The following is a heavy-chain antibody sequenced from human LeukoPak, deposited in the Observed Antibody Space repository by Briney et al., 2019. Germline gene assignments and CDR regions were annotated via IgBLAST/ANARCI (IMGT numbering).Heavy chain of an antibody. CDR2: TSYNGNT. CDR1: GYTFSNYG. V-gene: IGHV1-18*04. CDR3: ARHSGSGWQALGY. D-gene: IGHD6-19*01. J-gene: IGHJ4*02. Sequence: GASVKVSCKASGYTFSNYGISWVRLAPGLGLEWMGWTSYNGNTNYAQKFQDRVTMTTDTSTTTAYMELRSLESDDTAVYYCARHSGSGWQALGYWGQGTLVTVSS.